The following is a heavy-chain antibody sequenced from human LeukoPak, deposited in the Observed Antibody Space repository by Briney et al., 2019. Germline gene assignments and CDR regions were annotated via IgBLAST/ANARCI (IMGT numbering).Heavy chain of an antibody. D-gene: IGHD6-13*01. J-gene: IGHJ4*02. CDR1: GYTFTSYY. CDR2: INPSGGST. Sequence: ASVKVSCKASGYTFTSYYMHWVRQAPGQGPEWMGIINPSGGSTSYAQKFQGRVTMTRDTSTSTVYMELSSLRSEDTAVYYCARLNIAAAGFDYWGQGTLVTVSS. V-gene: IGHV1-46*01. CDR3: ARLNIAAAGFDY.